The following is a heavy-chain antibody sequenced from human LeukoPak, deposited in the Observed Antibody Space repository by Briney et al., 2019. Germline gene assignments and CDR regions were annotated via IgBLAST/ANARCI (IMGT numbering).Heavy chain of an antibody. J-gene: IGHJ5*02. CDR1: GDSIRSSSYH. Sequence: SETLSLTCTVSGDSIRSSSYHWGWIRQPPGKGLEWIGSIYYSGSTYSNRSLKRRLTISIDTSKNQFSLRLSSVTAADTAAYYCTREVEGYSYASGRFLHFDPWGQGTLVTVSS. CDR3: TREVEGYSYASGRFLHFDP. D-gene: IGHD3-10*01. V-gene: IGHV4-39*07. CDR2: IYYSGST.